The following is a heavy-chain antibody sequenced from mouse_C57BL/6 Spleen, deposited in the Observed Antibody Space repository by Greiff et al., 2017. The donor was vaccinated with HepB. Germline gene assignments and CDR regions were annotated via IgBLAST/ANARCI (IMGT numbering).Heavy chain of an antibody. Sequence: VKLMESGAELVRPGASVTLSCKASGYTFTDYEMHWVKQTPVHGLEWIGAIDPETGGTAYNQKFKGKAILTADKSSSTAYMELRSLTSEDSAVYYCPYSNHWYFDVWGTGTTVTVSS. CDR3: PYSNHWYFDV. D-gene: IGHD2-5*01. CDR2: IDPETGGT. J-gene: IGHJ1*03. V-gene: IGHV1-15*01. CDR1: GYTFTDYE.